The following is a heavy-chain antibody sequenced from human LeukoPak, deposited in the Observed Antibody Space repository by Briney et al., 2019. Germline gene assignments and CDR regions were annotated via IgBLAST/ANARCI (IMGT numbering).Heavy chain of an antibody. CDR2: IIPIFGIA. CDR3: ARGHFYRSGGSCYGY. Sequence: GASVKVSCKASGGTFSSYAISWVRQAPGQGLEWMGRIIPIFGIANYAQKFQGRVTITADKSTSTAYMELSSLRSEDTAVYYCARGHFYRSGGSCYGYWGQGTLVTVSS. V-gene: IGHV1-69*04. J-gene: IGHJ4*02. CDR1: GGTFSSYA. D-gene: IGHD2-15*01.